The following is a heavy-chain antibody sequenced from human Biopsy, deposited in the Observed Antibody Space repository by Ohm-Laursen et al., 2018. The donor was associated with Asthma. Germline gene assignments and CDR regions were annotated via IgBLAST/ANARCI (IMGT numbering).Heavy chain of an antibody. CDR2: VYSSGST. J-gene: IGHJ3*02. CDR1: GGSISSGGYY. D-gene: IGHD1-26*01. CDR3: ARDLGIVGATPDGFNI. V-gene: IGHV4-30-4*08. Sequence: TLSLTWTVSGGSISSGGYYWSWIRQHPGKGLEWVGYVYSSGSTYYNPSLDSRVMISLDTSKNQFSLSLSSVTAADTAVYFCARDLGIVGATPDGFNIWGQGTLVTVSS.